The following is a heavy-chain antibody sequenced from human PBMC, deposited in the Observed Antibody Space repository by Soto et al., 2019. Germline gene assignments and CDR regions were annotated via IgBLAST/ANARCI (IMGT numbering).Heavy chain of an antibody. CDR1: GFTFSGYG. J-gene: IGHJ3*02. CDR2: IWYDGSNK. V-gene: IGHV3-33*01. D-gene: IGHD3-10*01. Sequence: GGSLRLSCAASGFTFSGYGMHLVRQAPGKGLEWVAVIWYDGSNKYYADAVKGRFTISRDKSKDTLYLQMKSLRAEDTAMYFCARGDFGDGHTYIHAFDIWGQGTMVTVS. CDR3: ARGDFGDGHTYIHAFDI.